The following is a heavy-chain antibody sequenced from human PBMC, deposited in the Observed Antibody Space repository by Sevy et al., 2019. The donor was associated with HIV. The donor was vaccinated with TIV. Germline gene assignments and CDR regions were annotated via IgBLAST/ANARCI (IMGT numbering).Heavy chain of an antibody. J-gene: IGHJ1*01. CDR1: GFTFSSYA. Sequence: GGSLRLSCAASGFTFSSYAMSWVRQAPGKGLEWVSAISGSGGSTYYADSVKGRFTISRDNSKNPLYLQMNSLRAEDTAVSYCAKGHVYDYVWGSYRYRHLESEYFQHWGQGTLVTVSS. D-gene: IGHD3-16*02. CDR3: AKGHVYDYVWGSYRYRHLESEYFQH. V-gene: IGHV3-23*01. CDR2: ISGSGGST.